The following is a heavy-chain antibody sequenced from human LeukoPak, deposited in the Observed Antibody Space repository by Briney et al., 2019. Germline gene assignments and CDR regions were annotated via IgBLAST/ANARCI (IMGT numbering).Heavy chain of an antibody. D-gene: IGHD2/OR15-2a*01. CDR3: VSFYETY. V-gene: IGHV3-74*01. Sequence: PGGSLRLSCAASGNYWMHWVRQVPGKGLVWVSHINSDGSWTSYADSVKGRFTISKDNAKNTVYLHMNSLRAEDTAVYYCVSFYETYWGRGTLVTVS. J-gene: IGHJ4*02. CDR1: GNYW. CDR2: INSDGSWT.